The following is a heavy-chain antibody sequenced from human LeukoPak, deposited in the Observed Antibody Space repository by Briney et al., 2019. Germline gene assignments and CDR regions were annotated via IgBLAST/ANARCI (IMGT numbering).Heavy chain of an antibody. Sequence: SETLSLTCAVYGGSFSGYYWSWIRQPPGKGLEWIGEINHSGSTNHNPSLKSRVTISVDTSKNQFSLQLNSVTPEDTAVYYCARCSEYSSKRAWFDPWGQGTLVTVSS. CDR3: ARCSEYSSKRAWFDP. CDR1: GGSFSGYY. J-gene: IGHJ5*02. V-gene: IGHV4-34*01. D-gene: IGHD6-6*01. CDR2: INHSGST.